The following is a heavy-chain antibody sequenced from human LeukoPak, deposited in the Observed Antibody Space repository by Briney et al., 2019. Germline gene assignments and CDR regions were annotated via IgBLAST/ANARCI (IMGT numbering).Heavy chain of an antibody. CDR1: GDSVSTNSAA. CDR2: TYYRSKWYK. CDR3: ARGGIVYCTSTSCSFDS. J-gene: IGHJ4*02. D-gene: IGHD2-2*01. Sequence: SQTLSLTCAISGDSVSTNSAAWNWIRQSPSRGLEWLGRTYYRSKWYKDYGVSVKSRITINPDTSKNQFSLQFNSVTAEHTAIYYCARGGIVYCTSTSCSFDSWGQGTLVTVSS. V-gene: IGHV6-1*01.